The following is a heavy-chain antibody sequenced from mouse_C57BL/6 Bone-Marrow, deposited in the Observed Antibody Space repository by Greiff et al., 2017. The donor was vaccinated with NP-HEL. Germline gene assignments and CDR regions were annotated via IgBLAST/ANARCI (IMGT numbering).Heavy chain of an antibody. CDR2: INPNNGGT. CDR1: GYTFTDYN. D-gene: IGHD2-3*01. Sequence: VQLQQSGPELVKPGASVKIPCKASGYTFTDYNMDWVKQSHGKSLEWIGDINPNNGGTIYNQKFKGKATLTVDKSSSTAYMELRSLTSEDTAVYYCAREKGGGYSYFDYWGQGTTLTVSS. J-gene: IGHJ2*01. V-gene: IGHV1-18*01. CDR3: AREKGGGYSYFDY.